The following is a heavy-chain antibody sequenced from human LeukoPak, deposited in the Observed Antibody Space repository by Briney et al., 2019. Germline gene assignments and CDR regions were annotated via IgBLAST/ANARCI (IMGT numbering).Heavy chain of an antibody. J-gene: IGHJ4*02. CDR3: ARDCWGSSSPTNFDY. CDR2: ISSSSSYI. D-gene: IGHD3-16*01. Sequence: GGSLRLSCAASGFTFSSYSMNWVRQAPGKGLEWVSSISSSSSYIYYADSVKGRFTISRDNSRNTLYLQMNSLRAEDTAVYYCARDCWGSSSPTNFDYWGQGTLVTVSS. CDR1: GFTFSSYS. V-gene: IGHV3-21*01.